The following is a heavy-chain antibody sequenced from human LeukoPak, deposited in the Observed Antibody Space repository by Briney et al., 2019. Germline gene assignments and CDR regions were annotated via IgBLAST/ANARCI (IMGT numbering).Heavy chain of an antibody. CDR2: IYHSGST. CDR1: GGSISSGGYS. D-gene: IGHD5-18*01. J-gene: IGHJ6*02. V-gene: IGHV4-30-2*01. Sequence: SETLSLTCAVSGGSISSGGYSWSWIRQPPGKGLEWIGYIYHSGSTNYNPSLKSRVTISVDTSKNQFSLKLSSVTAADTAVYYCARDNGYSYGYGMDVWGQGTTVTVSS. CDR3: ARDNGYSYGYGMDV.